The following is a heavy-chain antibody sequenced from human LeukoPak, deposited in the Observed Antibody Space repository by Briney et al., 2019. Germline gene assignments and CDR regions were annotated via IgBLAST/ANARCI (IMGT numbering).Heavy chain of an antibody. Sequence: GESLKISCKGSGYGFTSYWIGWVRQMPGKGLEWEGINYPGDSDTRYSPSFQGQVTISADKSTSTAYLQWSSLKASDTAMYYCARPPVGDWLTPDYWGQGTLVTVAS. CDR3: ARPPVGDWLTPDY. D-gene: IGHD2-21*02. CDR2: NYPGDSDT. CDR1: GYGFTSYW. V-gene: IGHV5-51*01. J-gene: IGHJ4*02.